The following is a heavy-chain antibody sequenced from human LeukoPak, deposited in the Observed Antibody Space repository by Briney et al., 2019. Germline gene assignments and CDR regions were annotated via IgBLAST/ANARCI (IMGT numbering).Heavy chain of an antibody. J-gene: IGHJ4*02. V-gene: IGHV4-59*08. CDR2: IYDTGTT. CDR3: ARHEPPGARRHLDY. Sequence: SETLSLTCNVSGGSISSSYWSWIRQPPGKGLEWVEYIYDTGTTNYNPFLNRRVTISVDTSKNQLSLRLSSVTAADTAVYYCARHEPPGARRHLDYWGQGTLVTVSS. D-gene: IGHD1-14*01. CDR1: GGSISSSY.